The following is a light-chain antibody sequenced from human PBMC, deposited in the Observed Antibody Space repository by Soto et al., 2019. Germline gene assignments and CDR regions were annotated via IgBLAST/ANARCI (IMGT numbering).Light chain of an antibody. CDR1: QSVSSY. J-gene: IGKJ3*01. Sequence: EIVLTQSPATLSLSPGERATLSCRASQSVSSYLAWYQQKPGQAPRLLIYDASNRATGIPARFSGSGSGTDFTLTISSLEPEDFGVYYCQQRSNWPPFTFGPGTKWDIK. CDR3: QQRSNWPPFT. CDR2: DAS. V-gene: IGKV3-11*01.